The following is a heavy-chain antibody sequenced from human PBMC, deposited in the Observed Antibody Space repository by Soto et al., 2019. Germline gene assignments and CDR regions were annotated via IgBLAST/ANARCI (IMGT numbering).Heavy chain of an antibody. V-gene: IGHV3-74*01. CDR2: INSDGSST. CDR3: ARDPVVAATRDNLFYP. Sequence: EVQLVESGGGLVQPGGSLRLSCAASGFTFSSYWMHWVRQAPGKGLVWVSRINSDGSSTSYADSVKGRFTICRDIAKNTVYLQMNSLRAEDTAVYYCARDPVVAATRDNLFYPWGQGTLVTVSS. J-gene: IGHJ5*02. CDR1: GFTFSSYW. D-gene: IGHD2-15*01.